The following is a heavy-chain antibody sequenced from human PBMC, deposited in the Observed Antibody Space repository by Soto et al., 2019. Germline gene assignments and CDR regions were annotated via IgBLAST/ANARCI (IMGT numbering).Heavy chain of an antibody. D-gene: IGHD3-10*01. CDR3: AKTFGELLYVFDY. CDR2: ISGTGGAT. CDR1: GFTFINYA. J-gene: IGHJ4*02. Sequence: EVQLLESGGGLVQPGGSLRLSCAASGFTFINYALSWVRQAPGKGLEWVSTISGTGGATYHADSVRGRFSISRDKSKNTLHLQMDSLRAEDAAVYYCAKTFGELLYVFDYWGQGALVTVSS. V-gene: IGHV3-23*01.